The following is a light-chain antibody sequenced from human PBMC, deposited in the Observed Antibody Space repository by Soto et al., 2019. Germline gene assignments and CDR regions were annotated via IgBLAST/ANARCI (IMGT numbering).Light chain of an antibody. CDR2: GAS. J-gene: IGKJ2*01. CDR1: QSVGSG. Sequence: EIVMTQSPATLSVSPGERATLSCRASQSVGSGLSWYQQKPGQAPRLLIYGASTRATGIPARFSGSGSRTEFTLTISSLQYEDYAVYYCQQYNNWPPHTFGQGPKVEIK. CDR3: QQYNNWPPHT. V-gene: IGKV3-15*01.